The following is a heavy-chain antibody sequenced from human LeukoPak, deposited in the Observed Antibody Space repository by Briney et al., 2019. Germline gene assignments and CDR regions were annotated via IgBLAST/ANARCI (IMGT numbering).Heavy chain of an antibody. Sequence: KPSETLSLTCTVSGGSISSSSYYWGWIRQPPGKGLEWIGSIYYSGSTYYNPSLKSRVTISVDTSKNQFSLKLSSVTAADTAVYYCARERKWELGPFDYWGQGTLVTVSS. CDR3: ARERKWELGPFDY. J-gene: IGHJ4*02. D-gene: IGHD1-26*01. CDR2: IYYSGST. V-gene: IGHV4-39*07. CDR1: GGSISSSSYY.